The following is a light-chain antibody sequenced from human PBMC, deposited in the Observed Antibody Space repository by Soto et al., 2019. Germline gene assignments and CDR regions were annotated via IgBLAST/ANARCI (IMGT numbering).Light chain of an antibody. CDR1: SRDVGGYSL. CDR2: EGS. V-gene: IGLV2-23*01. Sequence: QSVLTQPASVSGSPGQSITISCTGTSRDVGGYSLVSWYQQHPDKAPKLVIYEGSERPSGISDRFSGSKSGNTASLTISGLRAEDEADYYCCSYAGSSTVVFGGGTKLTVL. J-gene: IGLJ2*01. CDR3: CSYAGSSTVV.